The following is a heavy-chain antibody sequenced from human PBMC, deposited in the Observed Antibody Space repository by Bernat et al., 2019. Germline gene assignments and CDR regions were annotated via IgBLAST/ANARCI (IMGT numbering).Heavy chain of an antibody. D-gene: IGHD6-6*01. CDR1: GGSFSGYY. CDR2: SDHSGST. Sequence: QVQLQQWGAGLLKPSETLSLTCAIYGGSFSGYYWSWMRQPPGKGLGWIGESDHSGSTNYNPSLKSRVTISVDTSKNQFSLTLSSVDAADTAVYYGARGRAAARRFDYWGQGTLVTVSS. CDR3: ARGRAAARRFDY. V-gene: IGHV4-34*01. J-gene: IGHJ4*02.